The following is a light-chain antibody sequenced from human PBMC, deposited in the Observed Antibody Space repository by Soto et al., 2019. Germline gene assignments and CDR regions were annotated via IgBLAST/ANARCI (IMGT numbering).Light chain of an antibody. CDR3: QQSYSTPPIT. CDR1: LTIRKY. CDR2: TAS. Sequence: IQMTQSPSSLSASVGDSVTITCRASLTIRKYLNWYQQKPRIAPKLLIYTASRLQSGVPSRFNGSGSETDFTLTINNLQPEDFATYYCQQSYSTPPITFGQGTRLEI. V-gene: IGKV1-39*01. J-gene: IGKJ5*01.